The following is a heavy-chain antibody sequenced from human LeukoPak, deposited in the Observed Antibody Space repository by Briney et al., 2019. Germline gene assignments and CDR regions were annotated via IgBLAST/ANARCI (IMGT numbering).Heavy chain of an antibody. V-gene: IGHV3-23*01. CDR3: AKDRPNLRENSGHYYRRDGDS. CDR2: MCGTAGCT. CDR1: GFTFYMYA. D-gene: IGHD3-22*01. Sequence: QAGGSLTLSCQAGGFTFYMYAMSWVRQAPGEGLEWVASMCGTAGCTFYPDSVEGRFTIARDNSKNDLYLRMNSLTAEDTAIYYCAKDRPNLRENSGHYYRRDGDSWGQGTLVTVSS. J-gene: IGHJ5*01.